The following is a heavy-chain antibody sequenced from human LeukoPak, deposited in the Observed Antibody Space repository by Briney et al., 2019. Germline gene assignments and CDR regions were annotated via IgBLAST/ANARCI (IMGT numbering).Heavy chain of an antibody. D-gene: IGHD3-22*01. J-gene: IGHJ4*02. V-gene: IGHV3-30-3*01. CDR1: GLTFSSYA. CDR3: ARDTYRITMIVVAAYYFDY. CDR2: ISYDGSNK. Sequence: GGSLRPSCAASGLTFSSYAMHWVRQAPGKGLEWVAVISYDGSNKYYADSVKGRFTISRDNSKYTLYLQMNSLRAEDTAVYYCARDTYRITMIVVAAYYFDYWGQGTLVTVSS.